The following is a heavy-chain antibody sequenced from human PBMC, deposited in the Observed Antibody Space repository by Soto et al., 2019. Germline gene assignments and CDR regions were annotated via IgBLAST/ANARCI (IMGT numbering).Heavy chain of an antibody. CDR3: GRDRRFGNGYNLGFDY. D-gene: IGHD5-12*01. CDR1: GFTFSNYA. J-gene: IGHJ4*02. V-gene: IGHV3-30-3*01. Sequence: QVQLVESGGGVVQPGRSLRLSCAASGFTFSNYAMHWVRQAPGKGLEWVAVISFDGSNKYYADSVKDRFTVSRDNSKNTLYVQMNCLGAEDTAVYYCGRDRRFGNGYNLGFDYWGQGTLVTVSS. CDR2: ISFDGSNK.